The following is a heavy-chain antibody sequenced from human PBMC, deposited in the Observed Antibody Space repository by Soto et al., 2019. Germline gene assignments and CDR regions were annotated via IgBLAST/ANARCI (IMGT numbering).Heavy chain of an antibody. Sequence: GASVKVSCKASGYTFTSYYMHWVRQAPGQGLEWMGIINPSGGSTSYAQKFQGRVTMTRDTSASTVYMELSSLRSEDTAVYYCASLDIVVVPAAYAFDIWGQGTMVTVSS. CDR2: INPSGGST. J-gene: IGHJ3*02. D-gene: IGHD2-2*03. CDR1: GYTFTSYY. CDR3: ASLDIVVVPAAYAFDI. V-gene: IGHV1-46*01.